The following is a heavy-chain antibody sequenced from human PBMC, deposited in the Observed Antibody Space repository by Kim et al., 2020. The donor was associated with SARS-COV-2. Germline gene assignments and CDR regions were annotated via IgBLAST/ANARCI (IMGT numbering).Heavy chain of an antibody. D-gene: IGHD1-7*01. CDR1: GFTFSSYD. J-gene: IGHJ6*03. CDR3: ARSNWYYSTQFYYYYMDV. V-gene: IGHV3-13*01. Sequence: GGSLRLSCAASGFTFSSYDMHWVRQAPGKGLEWVSAISTAGDTYYPVSVKGRCTISTENAKNTSYLLINNMRGADTAAYYYARSNWYYSTQFYYYYMDV. CDR2: ISTAGDT.